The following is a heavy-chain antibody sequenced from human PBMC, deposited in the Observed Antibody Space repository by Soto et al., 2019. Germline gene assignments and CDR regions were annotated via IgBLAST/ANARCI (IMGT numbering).Heavy chain of an antibody. CDR1: GGSFSGYY. D-gene: IGHD2-15*01. V-gene: IGHV4-34*01. CDR2: INHSGST. J-gene: IGHJ6*02. Sequence: QVQLQQSGAGLLKPSETLSLTCAVYGGSFSGYYWCWIRQPPGKGLEWIGEINHSGSTNYNPSLTRRGTISVDTSKNPFSLKLSSVAAADTAVYYCARGRGTPSYGMDVWGQGTTVTVSS. CDR3: ARGRGTPSYGMDV.